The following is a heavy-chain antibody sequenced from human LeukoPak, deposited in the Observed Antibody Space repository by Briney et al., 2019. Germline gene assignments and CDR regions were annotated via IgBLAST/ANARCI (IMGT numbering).Heavy chain of an antibody. Sequence: SETLSLTCTVSGGSISSYYWSWIRQPAGKGLEWIGRIYTSGSTNYNPSLKSRVTMSVDTSKNQFSLNLKSVTPEDTAVYYCARNLIPEQLVLNFWGQGTLVTVSS. D-gene: IGHD6-13*01. CDR1: GGSISSYY. CDR3: ARNLIPEQLVLNF. J-gene: IGHJ4*02. CDR2: IYTSGST. V-gene: IGHV4-4*07.